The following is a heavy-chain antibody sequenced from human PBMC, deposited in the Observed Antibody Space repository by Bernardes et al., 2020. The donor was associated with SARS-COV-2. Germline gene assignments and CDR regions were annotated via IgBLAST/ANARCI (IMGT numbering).Heavy chain of an antibody. CDR3: ATARIVGATDWFDP. V-gene: IGHV1-24*01. CDR2: FAPEDGEP. J-gene: IGHJ5*02. CDR1: GYTLTELS. D-gene: IGHD1-26*01. Sequence: ASVKVSCPVSGYTLTELSLHWVRPAPGKALAWMGGFAPEDGEPIYAQRFQGRVTMTEDTSTDTAYMELSSLRSEDTAVYYCATARIVGATDWFDPWGQGTLVTVSS.